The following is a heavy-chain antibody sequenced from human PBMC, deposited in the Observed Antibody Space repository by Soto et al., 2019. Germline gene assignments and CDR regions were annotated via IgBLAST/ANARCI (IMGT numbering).Heavy chain of an antibody. V-gene: IGHV3-64*01. CDR3: ARGHTYSTSWYINNWFDR. D-gene: IGHD6-13*01. J-gene: IGHJ5*02. CDR1: GFTFSSYA. CDR2: ISSNGGST. Sequence: EVQLVESGGGLVQPGGSLRLSCAASGFTFSSYAMHWVRQAPGKGLEYVSAISSNGGSTYYANSVKGRFTISRDNSENTRYLQMGSLRAEDMAGYYCARGHTYSTSWYINNWFDRWGQGTLVTVSS.